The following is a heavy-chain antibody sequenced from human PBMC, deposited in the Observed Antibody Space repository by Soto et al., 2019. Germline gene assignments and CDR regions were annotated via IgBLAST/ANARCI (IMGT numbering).Heavy chain of an antibody. CDR3: ARAGGYSRYFDY. CDR2: IYHSGST. V-gene: IGHV4-4*02. J-gene: IGHJ4*02. D-gene: IGHD6-13*01. CDR1: GGSISSSNW. Sequence: SETMSLTCAVSGGSISSSNWWSWVRQPPGKGLEWIGEIYHSGSTNYNPSPKSRVTISVDKSKNQFSPELSSVPAADTAVYYCARAGGYSRYFDYWGQGTLVTVSS.